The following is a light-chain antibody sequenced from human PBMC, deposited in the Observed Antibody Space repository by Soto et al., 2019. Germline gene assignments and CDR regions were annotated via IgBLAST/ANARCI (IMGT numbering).Light chain of an antibody. Sequence: EIVLTQFPGTLSLSPGERATLSCRASQSVSSSYLAWYQQKPGQAPRLLIYGASNRATDIPDRFSGSGSGTDFTLTISRLEPEDFAVYYCQQYYSSSYTFGQGTKVELK. V-gene: IGKV3-20*01. CDR3: QQYYSSSYT. CDR1: QSVSSSY. J-gene: IGKJ2*01. CDR2: GAS.